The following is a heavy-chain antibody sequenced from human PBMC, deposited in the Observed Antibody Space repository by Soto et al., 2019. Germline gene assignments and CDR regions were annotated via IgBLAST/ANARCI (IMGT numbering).Heavy chain of an antibody. CDR3: ARVLPPFDP. CDR2: INAYNGNT. V-gene: IGHV1-18*01. Sequence: QVQLVQSGAEVKKPGASVKVSCKASGYTFTSYGISWVRQAPGQGLEWMGWINAYNGNTNYAQKLQGRATMTTDTPTSSAYMELGSLRSYGTAVYYWARVLPPFDPWGQGTLVTVS. J-gene: IGHJ5*02. CDR1: GYTFTSYG.